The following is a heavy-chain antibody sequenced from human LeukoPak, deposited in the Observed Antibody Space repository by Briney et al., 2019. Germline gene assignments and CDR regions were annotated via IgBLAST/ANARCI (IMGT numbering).Heavy chain of an antibody. CDR3: ASAGYGSSWYGASDI. V-gene: IGHV1-2*06. CDR1: GYTFTGYY. D-gene: IGHD6-13*01. Sequence: ASVKVSCKASGYTFTGYYMHWVRQAPGQGLEWMGRINPNSGGTNYAQKFQGRVTMTRDTSISTAYMELSRLRSDDTAVYYCASAGYGSSWYGASDIWGQGTMVTVSS. CDR2: INPNSGGT. J-gene: IGHJ3*02.